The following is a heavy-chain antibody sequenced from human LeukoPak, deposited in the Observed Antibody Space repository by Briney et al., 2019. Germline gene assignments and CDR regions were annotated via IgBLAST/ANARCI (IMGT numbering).Heavy chain of an antibody. D-gene: IGHD2-2*01. J-gene: IGHJ4*02. CDR1: GGSISSGSYY. CDR3: AREPGGRYCSSTSCFDY. V-gene: IGHV4-61*02. CDR2: IYTSGST. Sequence: SETLSLTCTVSGGSISSGSYYWSWIRQPAGKGLEWIGRIYTSGSTNYNPSLKSRVTISVDTSKNQFSLKLSSVTAADTAVYYCAREPGGRYCSSTSCFDYWGQGTLVTVSS.